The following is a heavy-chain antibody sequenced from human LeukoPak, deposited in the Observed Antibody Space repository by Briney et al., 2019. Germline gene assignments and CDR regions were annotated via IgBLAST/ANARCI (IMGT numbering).Heavy chain of an antibody. V-gene: IGHV1-2*06. CDR3: AKPYYESSGLDCYGFDI. J-gene: IGHJ3*02. CDR2: INPNSGGT. D-gene: IGHD3-22*01. Sequence: GASVKVSCKASGYTLTAYYLHWVRQAPGQGLEWMGRINPNSGGTTYAQKFQGRVTMTRDTSIGTPYMELSSLRADKTAVYYCAKPYYESSGLDCYGFDIWGQGTMVTVSS. CDR1: GYTLTAYY.